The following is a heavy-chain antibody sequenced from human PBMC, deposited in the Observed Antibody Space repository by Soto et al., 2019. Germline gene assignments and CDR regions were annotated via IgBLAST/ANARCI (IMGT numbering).Heavy chain of an antibody. J-gene: IGHJ3*02. CDR1: GFTFSSYG. CDR3: ARDAGTTRYAFDI. Sequence: GGSLRLSCAASGFTFSSYGMHWVRQAPGKGLEWVAVIWYDGSNKYYADSVNGRFTISRDNSKNTLYLQMNSLRAEDTAVYYCARDAGTTRYAFDIWGQGTMVTVSS. D-gene: IGHD1-7*01. V-gene: IGHV3-33*01. CDR2: IWYDGSNK.